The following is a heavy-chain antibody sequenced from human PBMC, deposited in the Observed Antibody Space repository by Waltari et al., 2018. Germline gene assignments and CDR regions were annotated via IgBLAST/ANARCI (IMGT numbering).Heavy chain of an antibody. J-gene: IGHJ5*02. V-gene: IGHV4-59*01. D-gene: IGHD3-22*01. CDR2: IYYSGST. CDR1: GGSISSYS. CDR3: ARQIARNWFDP. Sequence: QVQLQESGPGLVKPSETLSLTCTVSGGSISSYSWSWIRQPPGKGLEWIGYIYYSGSTNYNPALKSRVTISVDTSKNQFSLKLSSVTAADTAVYYCARQIARNWFDPWGQGTLVTVSS.